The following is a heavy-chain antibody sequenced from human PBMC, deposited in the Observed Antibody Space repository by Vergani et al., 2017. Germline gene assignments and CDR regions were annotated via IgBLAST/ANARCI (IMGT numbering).Heavy chain of an antibody. D-gene: IGHD3-22*01. CDR1: GGTFSSYA. CDR3: ARDERPYYYDSSGYFR. Sequence: QVQLVQSGAEVKKPGSSVKVSCKASGGTFSSYAISWVRQAPGQGLEWMGGIIPICGTANYAQKFQGRVTITADESTSTAYMELSSLRSEDTAVYYCARDERPYYYDSSGYFRWGQGTLVTVSS. CDR2: IIPICGTA. V-gene: IGHV1-69*01. J-gene: IGHJ4*02.